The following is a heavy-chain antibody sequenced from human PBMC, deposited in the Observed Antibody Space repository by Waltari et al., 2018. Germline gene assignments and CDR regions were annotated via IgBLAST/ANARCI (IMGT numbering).Heavy chain of an antibody. CDR3: ARDPYDYVGGTDS. J-gene: IGHJ4*02. CDR2: IGYDGSLK. D-gene: IGHD3-16*01. V-gene: IGHV3-33*01. CDR1: GFTFSSYG. Sequence: QVLLVESGGGVVQPGGSLRLSCATSGFTFSSYGMHWVRQAPGKGLEWVAVIGYDGSLKYYADSVKGRFTISRDNAKNSLYLQMNSLRGEDTAIYYCARDPYDYVGGTDSWGQGTLVTVSS.